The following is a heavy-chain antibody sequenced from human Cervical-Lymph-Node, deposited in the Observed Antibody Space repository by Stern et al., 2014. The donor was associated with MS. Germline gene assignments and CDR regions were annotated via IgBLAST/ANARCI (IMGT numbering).Heavy chain of an antibody. Sequence: VQLVESGAEVQKPGASVKVSCKASGYTFTSYGLSWVRQAPRQGLAWMGWISAYNGNTSYAQKLQGRVTMTTDTSTSTAYMELRSLRSDDTAVYYCARGLLGSEKAFDIWGQGTMVTVSS. CDR3: ARGLLGSEKAFDI. J-gene: IGHJ3*02. CDR2: ISAYNGNT. CDR1: GYTFTSYG. V-gene: IGHV1-18*01. D-gene: IGHD2-15*01.